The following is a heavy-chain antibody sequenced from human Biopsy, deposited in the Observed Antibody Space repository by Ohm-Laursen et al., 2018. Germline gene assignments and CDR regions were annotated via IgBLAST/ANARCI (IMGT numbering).Heavy chain of an antibody. V-gene: IGHV3-30*18. CDR1: GISFSRSA. J-gene: IGHJ6*02. CDR2: IFYDGSNT. D-gene: IGHD5-18*01. CDR3: AKDRYNYTPIGGFSMDV. Sequence: SLRLSCAASGISFSRSAMNWVRQAPGKGLEWVAFIFYDGSNTYYADSVKGRFTISRDNSRDTLYLQMSSLRAEDTAVYYCAKDRYNYTPIGGFSMDVWGQGTTVTVSS.